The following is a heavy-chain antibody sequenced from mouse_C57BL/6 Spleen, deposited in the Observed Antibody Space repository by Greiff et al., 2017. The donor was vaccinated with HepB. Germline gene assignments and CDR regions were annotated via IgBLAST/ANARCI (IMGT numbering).Heavy chain of an antibody. D-gene: IGHD2-12*01. CDR3: ARGSPTIVFYFDY. V-gene: IGHV3-1*01. Sequence: EVQRVESGPGMVKPSQSLSLTCTVTGYSITSGYDWHWIRHFPGNKLEWMGYISYSGSTNYNPSLKSRISITHDTSKNHFFLKLNSVTTEDTATYYCARGSPTIVFYFDYWGQGTTLTVSS. J-gene: IGHJ2*01. CDR2: ISYSGST. CDR1: GYSITSGYD.